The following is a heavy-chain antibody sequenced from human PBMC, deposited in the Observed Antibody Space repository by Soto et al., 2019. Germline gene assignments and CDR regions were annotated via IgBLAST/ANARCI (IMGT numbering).Heavy chain of an antibody. D-gene: IGHD1-7*01. Sequence: PGGSLRLSCAASGFTFSRYAMSWVRQAPGKGLEWVSDISSSSNNIYYADSVKGRFTISRDNAKNTLYLQMNSLRAEDTAVYYCARRHSTGTNNFDNWGQGTLVTVSS. CDR3: ARRHSTGTNNFDN. CDR2: ISSSSNNI. CDR1: GFTFSRYA. V-gene: IGHV3-48*01. J-gene: IGHJ4*02.